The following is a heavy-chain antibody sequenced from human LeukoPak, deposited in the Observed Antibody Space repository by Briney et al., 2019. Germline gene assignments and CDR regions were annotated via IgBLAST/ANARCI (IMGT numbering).Heavy chain of an antibody. Sequence: GGSLRLSCAASGFTVSSNYMSWVRQAPGKGLEWVSVIYSGGSTYYADSVKGRFTISRDNSKNTLYLQMNGLRAEDTAVYYCARGMGPKPGIAAAGPLEYWGQGTLVTVSS. CDR3: ARGMGPKPGIAAAGPLEY. J-gene: IGHJ4*02. CDR1: GFTVSSNY. D-gene: IGHD6-13*01. CDR2: IYSGGST. V-gene: IGHV3-66*01.